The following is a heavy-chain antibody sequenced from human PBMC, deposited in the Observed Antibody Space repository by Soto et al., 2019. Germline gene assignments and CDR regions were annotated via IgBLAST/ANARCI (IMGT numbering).Heavy chain of an antibody. Sequence: LGESLKISCKGSGYSFTSYWIGWVRQMPGKGLEWMGIIYPGDSDTRYSPSFQGQVTISADKSISTAYLQWSSLKASDTAMYYCASASSSSCRLGFCYYYGMDVWGQGTTVTVSS. D-gene: IGHD6-6*01. CDR1: GYSFTSYW. V-gene: IGHV5-51*01. CDR3: ASASSSSCRLGFCYYYGMDV. CDR2: IYPGDSDT. J-gene: IGHJ6*02.